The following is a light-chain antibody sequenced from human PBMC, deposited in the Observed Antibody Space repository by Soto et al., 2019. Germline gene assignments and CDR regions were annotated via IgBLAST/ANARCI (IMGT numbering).Light chain of an antibody. CDR2: DNN. V-gene: IGLV1-51*01. J-gene: IGLJ2*01. Sequence: QSVLTQPPSVSAAPGQTVTISCSGSSSNIGNNYVSWYQQLPGTAPQLLIYDNNKRPSGIPDRFSGSKSGTSATLGITGLQTGDEDDYYCGTWDSSLSVVFGGGTKLTVL. CDR1: SSNIGNNY. CDR3: GTWDSSLSVV.